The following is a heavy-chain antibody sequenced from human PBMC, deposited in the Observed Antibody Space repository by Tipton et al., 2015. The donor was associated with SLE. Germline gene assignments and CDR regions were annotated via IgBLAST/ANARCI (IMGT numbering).Heavy chain of an antibody. J-gene: IGHJ6*03. D-gene: IGHD3-16*01. V-gene: IGHV3-49*04. CDR3: TRGLGDMDV. CDR1: GFTFGGYA. Sequence: SLRLSCTASGFTFGGYAMSWVRQAPGKGLEWVGFIRSKAYGGTTEYAASVKGRFTISRDDSKSIAYLQMNSLKTEDTAVYYCTRGLGDMDVWGKGTTVTVSS. CDR2: IRSKAYGGTT.